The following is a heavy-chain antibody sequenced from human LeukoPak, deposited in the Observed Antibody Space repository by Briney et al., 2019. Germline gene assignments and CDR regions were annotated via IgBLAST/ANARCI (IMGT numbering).Heavy chain of an antibody. Sequence: GGSLRLSCAASGFTVSSNYMSWVRQAPGKGLEWVSVIYSGGSTYYADSVKGRFTISRDNSKNTLYLQMNSLRAEDTAVYYCATFNYGEARMDWGKGTLVTVSS. D-gene: IGHD4-17*01. CDR2: IYSGGST. CDR3: ATFNYGEARMD. V-gene: IGHV3-53*01. CDR1: GFTVSSNY. J-gene: IGHJ4*02.